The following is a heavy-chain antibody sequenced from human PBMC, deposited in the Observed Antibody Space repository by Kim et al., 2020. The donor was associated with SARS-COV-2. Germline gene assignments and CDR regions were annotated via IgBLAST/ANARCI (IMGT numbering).Heavy chain of an antibody. CDR3: ARDRGGMAFDI. D-gene: IGHD3-10*01. CDR1: GGSVSSISW. J-gene: IGHJ3*02. Sequence: SETLSLTCAVSGGSVSSISWWCCVRQPPEKGLEWSGEIYHDGSTPYNPSLKSRVTISVDKPKNQFSLTLSSVTAPDTAVYYSARDRGGMAFDIVGQVTM. CDR2: IYHDGST. V-gene: IGHV4-4*02.